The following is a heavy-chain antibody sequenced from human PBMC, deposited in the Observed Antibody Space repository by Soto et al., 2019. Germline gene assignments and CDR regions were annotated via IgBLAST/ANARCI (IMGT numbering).Heavy chain of an antibody. CDR2: IYWDDGK. D-gene: IGHD3-9*01. CDR1: GFSLSTSGVG. Sequence: QITLKESGPTLVKPTQTLTLTCTFSGFSLSTSGVGVAWIRQPPGKALEWLALIYWDDGKRYSPSLKSRLTITKETSKIRVVLRMTNMDPVDTATYYCAHRTGKESGVAFDFWGQGTLVTVSS. V-gene: IGHV2-5*02. J-gene: IGHJ4*02. CDR3: AHRTGKESGVAFDF.